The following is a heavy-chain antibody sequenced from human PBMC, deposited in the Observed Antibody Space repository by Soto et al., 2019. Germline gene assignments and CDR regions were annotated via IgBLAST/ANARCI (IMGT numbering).Heavy chain of an antibody. CDR1: GFTFSSYA. J-gene: IGHJ6*02. Sequence: GGSLRLSCAASGFTFSSYAMSWVRQAPGKGLEWVSAISGSGGSTYYADSVKGRFTISRDNSKNTLYLQMNSLRAEDTAVYYCAKALDPHRSGSIRAYYYSMDVWGQGTTVTVSS. D-gene: IGHD3-10*01. CDR2: ISGSGGST. V-gene: IGHV3-23*01. CDR3: AKALDPHRSGSIRAYYYSMDV.